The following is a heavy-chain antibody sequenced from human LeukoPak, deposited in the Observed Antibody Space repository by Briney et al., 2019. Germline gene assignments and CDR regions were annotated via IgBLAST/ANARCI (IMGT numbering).Heavy chain of an antibody. V-gene: IGHV3-9*01. CDR3: AKDYDSSVWVGNDWFEP. CDR1: GFTFDDYA. Sequence: PGRSLRLSCAASGFTFDDYAMHWVRQAPGKGLEWVSGISWNSGSIGYADSVKGRFTISRDNAKNSLYLQMNSLRAEDTAVYYCAKDYDSSVWVGNDWFEPWGQGTLVTVSS. J-gene: IGHJ5*02. CDR2: ISWNSGSI. D-gene: IGHD3-22*01.